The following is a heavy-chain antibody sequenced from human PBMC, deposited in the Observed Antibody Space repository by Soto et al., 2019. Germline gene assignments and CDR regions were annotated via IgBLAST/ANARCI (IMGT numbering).Heavy chain of an antibody. J-gene: IGHJ4*02. D-gene: IGHD2-2*01. Sequence: PSETLSLTCTVSGGSISSYYWSWIRQPPGKGLEWIGYIYYSGSTNYNPSLKSRVTISVDTSKNQFSLKLSSVTAADTAVYYCARVNAMYYFDYWGQGTLVTVSS. CDR1: GGSISSYY. CDR2: IYYSGST. CDR3: ARVNAMYYFDY. V-gene: IGHV4-59*08.